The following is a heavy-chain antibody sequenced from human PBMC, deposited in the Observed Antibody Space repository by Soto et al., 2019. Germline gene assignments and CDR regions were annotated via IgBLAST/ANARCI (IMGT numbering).Heavy chain of an antibody. CDR2: IKQDGSEK. Sequence: PGGSLRLSCAASGCTFSSYWMSWVRQAPGKGLEWVANIKQDGSEKYYVDSVKGRFTISRDNAKNSLYLQMNSLRAEDTAVYYCARVYCSGGSCYYYYYYMDVWGKGTTVTVSS. CDR1: GCTFSSYW. J-gene: IGHJ6*03. CDR3: ARVYCSGGSCYYYYYYMDV. V-gene: IGHV3-7*01. D-gene: IGHD2-15*01.